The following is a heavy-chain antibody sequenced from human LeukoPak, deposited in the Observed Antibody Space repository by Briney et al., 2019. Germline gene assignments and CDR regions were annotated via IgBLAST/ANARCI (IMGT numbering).Heavy chain of an antibody. J-gene: IGHJ4*02. V-gene: IGHV3-11*04. CDR3: ARDGLKWELQPNFDY. D-gene: IGHD1-26*01. CDR1: GFTFSDYY. CDR2: ISSSGSTI. Sequence: PGGSLRLSCAASGFTFSDYYMSWIRQAPGKGLEWVSYISSSGSTIYYADSVKGRFTISRDNAKNSLYLQMNSLRAEDTAVYYCARDGLKWELQPNFDYWGQGTLVTVSS.